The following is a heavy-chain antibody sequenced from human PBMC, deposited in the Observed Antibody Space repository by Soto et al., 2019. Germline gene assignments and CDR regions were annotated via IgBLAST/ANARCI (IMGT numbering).Heavy chain of an antibody. D-gene: IGHD1-1*01. CDR2: INPSGGST. J-gene: IGHJ4*02. V-gene: IGHV1-46*03. CDR3: SRGYPPRDQLGNLPGAF. Sequence: ASVKVSCKASGYTFTSHYMHWLRQAPGQGLEWMGIINPSGGSTSYAQKFQGRVTMTRDTSTSTVYMELSSLRSEDTAIYYCSRGYPPRDQLGNLPGAFWGQGTLVTVSS. CDR1: GYTFTSHY.